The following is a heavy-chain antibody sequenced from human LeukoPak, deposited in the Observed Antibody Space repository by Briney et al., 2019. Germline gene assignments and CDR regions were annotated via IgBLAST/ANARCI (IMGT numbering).Heavy chain of an antibody. CDR3: AREIVGATSYDAFDI. J-gene: IGHJ3*02. V-gene: IGHV3-21*01. CDR2: ISSSSSYI. D-gene: IGHD1-26*01. CDR1: GFTFSSYS. Sequence: GGSLRLSCAASGFTFSSYSMNWVRQAPGKGLEWVSSISSSSSYIYYADSVKGRFTISRDNAKNSLYLQMNSLRAEDTAVYYCAREIVGATSYDAFDIWGQGTMVTVSS.